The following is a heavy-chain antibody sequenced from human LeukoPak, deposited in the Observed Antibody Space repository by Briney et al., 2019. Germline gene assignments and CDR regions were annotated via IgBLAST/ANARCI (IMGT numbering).Heavy chain of an antibody. CDR1: GFTFSSYD. CDR3: ARAGYSSTWYSRYFDL. J-gene: IGHJ2*01. V-gene: IGHV3-13*01. CDR2: STAGDT. D-gene: IGHD6-13*01. Sequence: GGSLRLSCAASGFTFSSYDMHWVRQATGNGLEWVSVSTAGDTYYPGSVKGRFPISRENAKNSLYLQMNSLRPGDTAVYYCARAGYSSTWYSRYFDLWGRGTLVTVSS.